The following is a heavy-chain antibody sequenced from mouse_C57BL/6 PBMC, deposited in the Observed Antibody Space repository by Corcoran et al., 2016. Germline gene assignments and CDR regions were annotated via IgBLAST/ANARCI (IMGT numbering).Heavy chain of an antibody. CDR3: VRHYDYFDY. V-gene: IGHV1-26*01. Sequence: EVQLQQSGPELVKPGASVKISCKASGYTFTDYYMNWVKQSHGKSLEWIGDINPNNGGTSYNQKFKGKATLTVDKSSSTAYMELRSLTSEDSAVYYCVRHYDYFDYWGQGTTLTVSS. D-gene: IGHD1-1*02. CDR2: INPNNGGT. J-gene: IGHJ2*01. CDR1: GYTFTDYY.